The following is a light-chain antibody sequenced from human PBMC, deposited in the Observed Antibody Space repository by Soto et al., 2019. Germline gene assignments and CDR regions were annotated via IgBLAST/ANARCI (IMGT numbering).Light chain of an antibody. CDR3: QQRSNWPRT. J-gene: IGKJ1*01. CDR1: QSVNSN. Sequence: EVVLTQSPDTLSLSPGERATLSCRASQSVNSNLAWYQQKAGQAPRLLIYGTSTRATGIPARFSGSGSGTDFTLTISSLEPEDFAVYYCQQRSNWPRTFGQGTKVDIK. V-gene: IGKV3-11*01. CDR2: GTS.